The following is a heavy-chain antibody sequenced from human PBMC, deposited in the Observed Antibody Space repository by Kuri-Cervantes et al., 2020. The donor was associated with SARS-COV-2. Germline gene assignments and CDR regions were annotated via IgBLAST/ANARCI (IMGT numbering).Heavy chain of an antibody. CDR2: IYHSGST. V-gene: IGHV4-34*01. J-gene: IGHJ6*03. CDR3: ARDCSSTSCSGEQNMDV. CDR1: GGSFSGYY. D-gene: IGHD2-2*01. Sequence: SQTLSLTCAVYGGSFSGYYWSWIRQPPGKGLEWIGSIYHSGSTYYNPSLKSRVTISVDTSKNQFSLKLSSVTAADTAVYYCARDCSSTSCSGEQNMDVWGKGTTVTVSS.